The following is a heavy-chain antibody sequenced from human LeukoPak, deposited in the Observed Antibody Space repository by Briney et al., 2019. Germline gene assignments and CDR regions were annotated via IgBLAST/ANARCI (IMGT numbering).Heavy chain of an antibody. D-gene: IGHD3-10*01. CDR2: FYYSGST. CDR3: ARVTLFRGAQIDS. V-gene: IGHV4-39*07. CDR1: GDSISSSTYY. Sequence: PSETLSLTCTVSGDSISSSTYYWGWIRQPPGKGLEWIGSFYYSGSTYYNPSLKSRVTISVDRSKSQFSLNLSTVTAADTAVYFCARVTLFRGAQIDSWGQGTLVTVSS. J-gene: IGHJ4*02.